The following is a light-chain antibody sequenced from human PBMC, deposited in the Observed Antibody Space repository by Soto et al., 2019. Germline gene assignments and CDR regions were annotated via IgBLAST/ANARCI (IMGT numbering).Light chain of an antibody. CDR3: QQYNNWPWT. Sequence: EIVMTQSPATLSVSPGERATLSCRASHSVSTDLAWYQQKPGQAPRLLIYGASTRATGIPARFSGSGSGTDFTLTISSLQSEDFAVYYCQQYNNWPWTFGQGTKVDI. CDR1: HSVSTD. V-gene: IGKV3-15*01. CDR2: GAS. J-gene: IGKJ1*01.